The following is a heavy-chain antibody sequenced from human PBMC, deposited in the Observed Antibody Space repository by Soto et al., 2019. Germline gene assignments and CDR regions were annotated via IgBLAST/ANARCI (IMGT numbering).Heavy chain of an antibody. CDR1: GGSFSGYY. D-gene: IGHD1-1*01. J-gene: IGHJ4*02. CDR2: INHSGST. CDR3: AREYKWNDEYYFDY. V-gene: IGHV4-34*01. Sequence: KPSETLSLTCAVYGGSFSGYYWSWIRQPPGKGLEWIGEINHSGSTNYNPSLKSRVTISVDTSKNQFSLKLSSVTAADTAVFYCAREYKWNDEYYFDYWGQGTQVTVSS.